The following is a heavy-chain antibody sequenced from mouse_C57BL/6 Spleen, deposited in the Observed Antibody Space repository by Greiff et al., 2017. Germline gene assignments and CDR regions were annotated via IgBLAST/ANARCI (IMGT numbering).Heavy chain of an antibody. CDR1: GYAFSSSW. CDR2: IYPGDGDT. V-gene: IGHV1-82*01. J-gene: IGHJ3*01. Sequence: QVQLQQSGPELVKPGASVKISCKASGYAFSSSWMNWVKQRPGKGLEWIGRIYPGDGDTNYNGKFKGKATLTADKSSSTAYMQLSSLTSEDSAVYFCAEDYDGAWFAYWGQGTLVTVSA. D-gene: IGHD2-4*01. CDR3: AEDYDGAWFAY.